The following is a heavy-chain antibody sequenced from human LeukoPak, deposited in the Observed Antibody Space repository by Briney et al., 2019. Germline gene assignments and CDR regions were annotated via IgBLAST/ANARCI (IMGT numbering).Heavy chain of an antibody. CDR3: ARVGATGSGSLDY. Sequence: PGGSLRLSCAASGFTFSSYEMNWVRQAPGKGLEWVSYISSSGSTIYYADSVKGRFTISRDNAKNSLYLQMNSLRAEDTAVYYCARVGATGSGSLDYWGQGTLVTASS. CDR1: GFTFSSYE. V-gene: IGHV3-48*03. CDR2: ISSSGSTI. D-gene: IGHD1-26*01. J-gene: IGHJ4*02.